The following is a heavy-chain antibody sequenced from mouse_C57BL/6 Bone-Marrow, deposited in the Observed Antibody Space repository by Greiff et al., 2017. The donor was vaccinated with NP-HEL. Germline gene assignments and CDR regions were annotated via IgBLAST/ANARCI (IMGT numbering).Heavy chain of an antibody. CDR2: IRSKSNNYAT. CDR3: VAVVGPYYYAMDY. V-gene: IGHV10-1*01. CDR1: GFSFNTYA. Sequence: EVKLQESGGGLVQPKGSLKLSCAASGFSFNTYAMNWVRQAPGKGLEWVARIRSKSNNYATYYADSVKDRFTISRDDSESMLYLQMNNLKTEDTAMYYCVAVVGPYYYAMDYWGQGTSVTVSS. J-gene: IGHJ4*01. D-gene: IGHD1-1*01.